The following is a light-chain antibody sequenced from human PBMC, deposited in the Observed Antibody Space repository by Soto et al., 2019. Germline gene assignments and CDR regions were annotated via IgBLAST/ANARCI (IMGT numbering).Light chain of an antibody. CDR3: QQYNGYSRT. CDR2: DAS. Sequence: DIQMTQSPSTLSASVCDRVTITCRASQSIGSSLAWYQQKPGKAPNLLISDASSLERGVPSRFSGSGSGTEFTLTIRSLQPDDFATYYCQQYNGYSRTFGQGTKVDI. CDR1: QSIGSS. J-gene: IGKJ1*01. V-gene: IGKV1-5*01.